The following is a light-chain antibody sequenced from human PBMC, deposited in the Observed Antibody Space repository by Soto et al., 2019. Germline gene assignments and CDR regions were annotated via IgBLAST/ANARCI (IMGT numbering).Light chain of an antibody. J-gene: IGKJ4*01. CDR3: QQYLDWPLT. V-gene: IGKV3-15*01. CDR2: CIS. CDR1: QSLATN. Sequence: EIVMTQSPVTLSVSPGERVTLSCRASQSLATNLAWYQQKPGQTPRLVIYCISARASGIPGRFSGSGFGTDFTLTISSLQPEDSAVYYCQQYLDWPLTFGGGTKVEI.